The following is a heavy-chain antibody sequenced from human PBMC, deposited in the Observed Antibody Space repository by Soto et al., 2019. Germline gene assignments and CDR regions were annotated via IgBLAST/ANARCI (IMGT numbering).Heavy chain of an antibody. CDR3: ARDKIDYDSSGEYPGRDSFDI. J-gene: IGHJ3*02. CDR1: GGTFSSSA. V-gene: IGHV1-69*01. D-gene: IGHD3-22*01. CDR2: IIPIFGTA. Sequence: QGQLVQSGAEVKKPGSSVKVSCKASGGTFSSSAISWVRQAPGQGLEWMGGIIPIFGTANYAQKFQGRVTITADESTNTDYMELSSLRSEDTAVYYCARDKIDYDSSGEYPGRDSFDIWGQGTMVTVSS.